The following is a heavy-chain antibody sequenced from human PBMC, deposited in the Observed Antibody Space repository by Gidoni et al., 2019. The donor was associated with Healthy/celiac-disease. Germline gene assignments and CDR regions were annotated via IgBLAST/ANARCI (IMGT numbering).Heavy chain of an antibody. CDR3: ARDGVIVVVPAAQHEYYSYYVLDV. CDR2: ISYDGSNK. CDR1: GVTIRSYA. J-gene: IGHJ6*02. Sequence: QVQLVESGGGVVQPGRSLRLYCAASGVTIRSYALHWCRQAPGKGLEWVAVISYDGSNKYYAYSVKGRFTISRDNSKNTLYLQMNSLRAEDTAVYYCARDGVIVVVPAAQHEYYSYYVLDVWGQGTTVTVSS. V-gene: IGHV3-30-3*01. D-gene: IGHD2-2*01.